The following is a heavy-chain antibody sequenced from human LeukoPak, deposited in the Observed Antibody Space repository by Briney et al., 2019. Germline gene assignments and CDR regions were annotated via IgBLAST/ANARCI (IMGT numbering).Heavy chain of an antibody. CDR2: IWPDGSNK. CDR1: GFTFSSYG. CDR3: ARLGYCSGGSCSSFDY. J-gene: IGHJ4*02. D-gene: IGHD2-15*01. V-gene: IGHV3-33*01. Sequence: PGRSLRLSCAASGFTFSSYGMQWVRQAPGKGLEWVAVIWPDGSNKYYADSVKGRFTISRDNSKNTLYLQMNSLRAEDTAVYYCARLGYCSGGSCSSFDYWGQGTLVTVSS.